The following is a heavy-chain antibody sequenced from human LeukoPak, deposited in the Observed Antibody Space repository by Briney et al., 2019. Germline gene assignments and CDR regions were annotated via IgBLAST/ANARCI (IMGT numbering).Heavy chain of an antibody. Sequence: PGGSLGLSCVASGFTFSRYGMHWVRQASGKGLEWVAFIPYHENIEYYADSVKGRFTVSRDDSKNTVYLQMNSLRAEDTAVYYCVRTGLLKNWFDPWGHGTQVTVSS. D-gene: IGHD1-1*01. CDR3: VRTGLLKNWFDP. J-gene: IGHJ5*02. CDR2: IPYHENIE. CDR1: GFTFSRYG. V-gene: IGHV3-30*02.